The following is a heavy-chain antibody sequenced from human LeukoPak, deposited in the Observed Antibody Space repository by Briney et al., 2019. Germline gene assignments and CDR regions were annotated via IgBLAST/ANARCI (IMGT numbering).Heavy chain of an antibody. CDR2: ISGTGGKT. V-gene: IGHV3-23*01. Sequence: RAGGSLRLSCAASEFTFSSYAMTWVRQAPGKGLEWVSGISGTGGKTYYADSVKGRFTISRDNSKNTLYLQMNSLRAEDTAVYYCAKVPYSSGYYWFDPRGQGTLVTVSS. CDR1: EFTFSSYA. D-gene: IGHD3-22*01. CDR3: AKVPYSSGYYWFDP. J-gene: IGHJ5*02.